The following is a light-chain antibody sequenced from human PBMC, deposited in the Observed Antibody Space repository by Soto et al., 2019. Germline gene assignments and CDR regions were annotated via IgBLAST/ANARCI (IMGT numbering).Light chain of an antibody. V-gene: IGLV2-14*01. CDR1: SRDVGGYNY. Sequence: QSVLTQPASVSGSPGQSITLSCTGTSRDVGGYNYVSWYQQHPVKAPKLMIYDVTTRPSGVSDRFSGSKSGNTATLTTSGLQAEDEADYYCSSYTSSSTPYVFATGPKGPVL. J-gene: IGLJ1*01. CDR3: SSYTSSSTPYV. CDR2: DVT.